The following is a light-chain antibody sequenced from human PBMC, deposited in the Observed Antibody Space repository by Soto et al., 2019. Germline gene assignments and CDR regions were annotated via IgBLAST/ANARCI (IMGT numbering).Light chain of an antibody. CDR2: GAS. CDR1: QSVSSN. J-gene: IGKJ1*01. Sequence: EIVMTQSPFTLSVSPGERATLSCRASQSVSSNLAWYQQKPGQAPRLLIYGASTRATGIPARFSGSGSGTEFTLTISSLQSEDFAVYYCHQYYNWPRTFGQGTKVDIK. CDR3: HQYYNWPRT. V-gene: IGKV3-15*01.